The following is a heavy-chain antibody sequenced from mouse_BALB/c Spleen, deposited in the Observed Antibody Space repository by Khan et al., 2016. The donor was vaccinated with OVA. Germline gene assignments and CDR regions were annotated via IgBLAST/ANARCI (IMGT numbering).Heavy chain of an antibody. CDR2: IRYSGGT. V-gene: IGHV3-2*02. Sequence: VQLKESGPGLVKPSQSLSLTCTVTGYSITSGYAWNWIRQFPGNQLEWMGYIRYSGGTSYNPSLKSRISITRDTSKNQFFLQLNSVTTEDTATYYCARGNYYGYYFDYWGQGTPLTVSS. J-gene: IGHJ2*01. CDR3: ARGNYYGYYFDY. D-gene: IGHD1-1*01. CDR1: GYSITSGYA.